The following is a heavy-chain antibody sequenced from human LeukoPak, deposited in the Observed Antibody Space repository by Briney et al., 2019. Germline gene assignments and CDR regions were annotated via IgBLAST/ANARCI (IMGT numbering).Heavy chain of an antibody. CDR1: GFIFSSYT. V-gene: IGHV3-21*01. CDR2: INSRSDKI. CDR3: ARDVMVRNWFDP. D-gene: IGHD3-10*01. J-gene: IGHJ5*02. Sequence: GGSLRLSCAASGFIFSSYTMNWVRQAPGKGLEWVSSINSRSDKIFYADSVKGRFTISRDDAKNSLYLQMNSLRAEDTAVYYCARDVMVRNWFDPWGQGTLVTVS.